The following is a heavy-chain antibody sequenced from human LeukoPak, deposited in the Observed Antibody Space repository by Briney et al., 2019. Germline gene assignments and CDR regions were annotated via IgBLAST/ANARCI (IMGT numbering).Heavy chain of an antibody. Sequence: SVKVSCKASGGTFSSYAISWVRQAPGQGLEWMGGIIPIFGTAKYAQKFQGRVTITTDESTSTAYMELSSLRSEDTAVYYCARTDPPYYYDSVNWFDPWGQGTLVTVSS. J-gene: IGHJ5*02. CDR3: ARTDPPYYYDSVNWFDP. D-gene: IGHD3-22*01. CDR2: IIPIFGTA. V-gene: IGHV1-69*05. CDR1: GGTFSSYA.